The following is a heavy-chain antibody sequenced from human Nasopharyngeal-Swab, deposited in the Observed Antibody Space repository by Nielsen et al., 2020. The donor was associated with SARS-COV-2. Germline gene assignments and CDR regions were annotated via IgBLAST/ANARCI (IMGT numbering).Heavy chain of an antibody. CDR2: IYSGGST. Sequence: GESLKISCAASGFTVSSNYMSWVRQAPGKGLEWVSVIYSGGSTYYADSVKGRFTISRDNSKNTLYLQMNSLRAEDTAVHYCPRGGLHHYVWGSYNYYFDYWGQGTLVTVSS. CDR1: GFTVSSNY. J-gene: IGHJ4*02. CDR3: PRGGLHHYVWGSYNYYFDY. V-gene: IGHV3-53*01. D-gene: IGHD3-16*01.